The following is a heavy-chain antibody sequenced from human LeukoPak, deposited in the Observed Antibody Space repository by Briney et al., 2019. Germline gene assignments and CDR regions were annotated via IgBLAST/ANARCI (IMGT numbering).Heavy chain of an antibody. CDR3: ARGAVAGQFDY. CDR2: ISSSSSYI. D-gene: IGHD6-19*01. Sequence: GGSLRLSCAASGFTFSSYSMNWVRQAPGEGLEWVSSISSSSSYIYYADSVKGRFTISRDNAKNSLYLQMNSLRAEDTAVYYCARGAVAGQFDYWGQGTLVTVSS. J-gene: IGHJ4*02. CDR1: GFTFSSYS. V-gene: IGHV3-21*01.